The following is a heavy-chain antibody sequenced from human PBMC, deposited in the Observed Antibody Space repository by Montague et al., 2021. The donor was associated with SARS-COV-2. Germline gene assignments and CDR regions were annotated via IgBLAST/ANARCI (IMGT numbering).Heavy chain of an antibody. V-gene: IGHV4-59*02. CDR1: GASVGSSD. J-gene: IGHJ3*02. CDR2: FYSVGST. CDR3: ARETMTADAFDI. Sequence: SETLSLTCTVSGASVGSSDWGWIRQSPGKGLEWIGYFYSVGSTDYNPSLKSRATISRDTSTNQFSLKVRSVTAAATAVYYCARETMTADAFDIWGQGTMVTVSS. D-gene: IGHD1-14*01.